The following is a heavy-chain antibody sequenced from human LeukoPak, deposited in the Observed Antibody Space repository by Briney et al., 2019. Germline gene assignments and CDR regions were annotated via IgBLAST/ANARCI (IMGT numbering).Heavy chain of an antibody. CDR1: GGSISSSSYY. D-gene: IGHD3-22*01. Sequence: SETLSLTCTVSGGSISSSSYYWGWTRQPPGKGLEWIGSIYYSGSTYYNPSLKSRVTISVDTSKNQFSLKLSSVTAADTAVYYCARRGYDSSGYSDWGQGTLVTVSS. J-gene: IGHJ4*02. V-gene: IGHV4-39*01. CDR2: IYYSGST. CDR3: ARRGYDSSGYSD.